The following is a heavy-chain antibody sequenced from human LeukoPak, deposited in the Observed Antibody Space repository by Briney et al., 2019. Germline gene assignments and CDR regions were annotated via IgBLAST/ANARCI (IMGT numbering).Heavy chain of an antibody. CDR1: GSSITSDYF. D-gene: IGHD1-1*01. V-gene: IGHV4-38-2*01. J-gene: IGHJ4*02. Sequence: SETLSLTCAVSGSSITSDYFWGWIRQPPGKGLEWIATIYYSWGMYFNPSLKSRVTISLDASKNQFSLKMTSLTAADTAIYYCARNVAAGFFDYWGQGILVTVSS. CDR2: IYYSWGM. CDR3: ARNVAAGFFDY.